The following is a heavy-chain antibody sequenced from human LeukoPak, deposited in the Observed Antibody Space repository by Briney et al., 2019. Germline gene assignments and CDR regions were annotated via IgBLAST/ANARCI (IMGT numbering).Heavy chain of an antibody. Sequence: SVKVSCKASGGTFSSSTINWVRQAPGQGLEWMGLIIPLFDTSNYAQEFQGRVTITADESTSTAYMELSSLRSEDTAVYYCARDRTPTPYYYDRPFDYWGQGTLVTVSS. V-gene: IGHV1-69*13. CDR1: GGTFSSST. CDR2: IIPLFDTS. CDR3: ARDRTPTPYYYDRPFDY. J-gene: IGHJ4*02. D-gene: IGHD3-22*01.